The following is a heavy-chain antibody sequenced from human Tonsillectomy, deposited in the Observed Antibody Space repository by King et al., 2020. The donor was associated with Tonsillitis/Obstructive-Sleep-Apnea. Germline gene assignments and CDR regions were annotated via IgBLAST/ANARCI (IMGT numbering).Heavy chain of an antibody. D-gene: IGHD3-3*01. CDR3: ASDDFWSGYYSDARGDYYMDV. J-gene: IGHJ6*03. V-gene: IGHV4-39*01. Sequence: QLQESGPGLVKPSETLSLTCTVSGGSISSSSYYWGWIRQPPGKGLEWIGSIYYSGSTYYNPSLKSRVTISVDTSKNQFSLKLSSVTAADTAVYYCASDDFWSGYYSDARGDYYMDVWGKGTTVTVSS. CDR2: IYYSGST. CDR1: GGSISSSSYY.